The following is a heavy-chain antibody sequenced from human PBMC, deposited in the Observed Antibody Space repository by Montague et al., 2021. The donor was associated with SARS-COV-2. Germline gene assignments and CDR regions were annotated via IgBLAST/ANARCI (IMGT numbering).Heavy chain of an antibody. Sequence: SETLSLTCAFAGGSFRDYYWGWIRQPPGKRLEWIGYLSYSGRTIYNPSLESRVSISVDTSKNQFSLRLSSVTAADTAVYYCAGRLPHYNCGWYLDMWGQGTLVTVSS. CDR2: LSYSGRT. CDR1: GGSFRDYY. CDR3: AGRLPHYNCGWYLDM. J-gene: IGHJ4*02. V-gene: IGHV4-59*08. D-gene: IGHD6-19*01.